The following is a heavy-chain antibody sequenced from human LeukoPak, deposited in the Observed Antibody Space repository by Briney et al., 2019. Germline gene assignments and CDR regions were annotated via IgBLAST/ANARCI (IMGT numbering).Heavy chain of an antibody. CDR3: PRDSKNLVVGATGNWFDP. D-gene: IGHD1-26*01. CDR2: FDPEDGET. Sequence: ASVKVSCKVSGYTLTELSMHWVRQAPGKGLEWMGGFDPEDGETIYAQKFQGRVTMTEDTSTDTAYMELSSLRSEDTPVYYCPRDSKNLVVGATGNWFDPWGQGTLVTVSS. CDR1: GYTLTELS. J-gene: IGHJ5*02. V-gene: IGHV1-24*01.